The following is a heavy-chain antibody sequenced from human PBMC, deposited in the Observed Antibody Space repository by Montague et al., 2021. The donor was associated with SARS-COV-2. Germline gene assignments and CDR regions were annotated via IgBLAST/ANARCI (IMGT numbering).Heavy chain of an antibody. CDR3: ASERIDGSGSYYNPFLLVGY. CDR2: IYYSGST. V-gene: IGHV4-39*01. Sequence: SETLSLTCNVSGGSISSSSYYWGWIRQPPGKGLEWIGSIYYSGSTYYNPSLKSRVTISVDTSKNQFSLKLSSVTAADTAVYYCASERIDGSGSYYNPFLLVGYWGQGTLVTVSS. CDR1: GGSISSSSYY. D-gene: IGHD3-10*01. J-gene: IGHJ4*02.